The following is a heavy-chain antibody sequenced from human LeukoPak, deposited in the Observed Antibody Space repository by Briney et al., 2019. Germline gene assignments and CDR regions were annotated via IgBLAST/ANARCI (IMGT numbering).Heavy chain of an antibody. CDR1: GFTFSSYA. CDR2: ISGSGGST. CDR3: AKPRFGELLGWFDP. D-gene: IGHD3-10*01. V-gene: IGHV3-23*01. Sequence: PGGSLRLSCAASGFTFSSYAMSRVRQAPGKGLEWVSAISGSGGSTYYADSVKGRFTISRDNSKNTLYLQMHSLRAEDTAVYYCAKPRFGELLGWFDPWGQGTLVTVSS. J-gene: IGHJ5*02.